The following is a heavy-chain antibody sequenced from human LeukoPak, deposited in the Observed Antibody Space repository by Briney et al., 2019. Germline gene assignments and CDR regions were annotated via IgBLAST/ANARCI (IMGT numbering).Heavy chain of an antibody. CDR1: GYTFTSYY. Sequence: ASVKVSCKASGYTFTSYYMHWVRQAPGQGLEWMGIINPSGGSTSYAQKFQGGVTMTRDMSTSTVYMELSSLRSEDTAVYYCARDQVGATNWFDPWGQGTLVTVSS. CDR3: ARDQVGATNWFDP. J-gene: IGHJ5*02. CDR2: INPSGGST. D-gene: IGHD1-26*01. V-gene: IGHV1-46*01.